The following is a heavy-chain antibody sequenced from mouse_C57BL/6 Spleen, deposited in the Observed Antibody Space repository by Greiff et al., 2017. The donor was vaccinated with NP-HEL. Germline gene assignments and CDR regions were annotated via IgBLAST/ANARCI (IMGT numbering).Heavy chain of an antibody. CDR1: GYSFTGYF. CDR2: INPYNGDT. D-gene: IGHD2-2*01. Sequence: EVQRVESGPELVKPGDSVKISCKASGYSFTGYFMNWVMQSHGKSLEWIGRINPYNGDTFYNQKFKGKATLTVDKSSSTAHMELRSLTSEDSAVYYCAREVTTGYWYFDVWGTGTTVTVSS. J-gene: IGHJ1*03. V-gene: IGHV1-20*01. CDR3: AREVTTGYWYFDV.